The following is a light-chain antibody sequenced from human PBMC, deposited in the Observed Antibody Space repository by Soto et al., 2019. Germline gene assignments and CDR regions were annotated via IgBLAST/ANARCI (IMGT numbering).Light chain of an antibody. CDR3: QQYNSYSWT. CDR1: QSISSW. V-gene: IGKV1-5*01. Sequence: DIQMTQSPSTLSASVGDRVTITCRASQSISSWLAWYQQKPGKAPKLLIYDASSLESGVPSRFSGSGSGTELTITISSLQPDDGETYDCQQYNSYSWTFGQGTKVDIK. CDR2: DAS. J-gene: IGKJ1*01.